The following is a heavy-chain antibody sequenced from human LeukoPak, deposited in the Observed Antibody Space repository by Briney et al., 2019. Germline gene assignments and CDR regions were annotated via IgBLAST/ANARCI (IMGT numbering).Heavy chain of an antibody. V-gene: IGHV1-69*04. CDR3: ARDGVHGSGSYEAF. Sequence: SVKVSCKASGYTFTSYGISWVRQAPGQGLEWMGRIIPILDMTNYAQKFQGRVTITADKSASTAYMELSSLTSEDTAVYYCARDGVHGSGSYEAFWGQGTQVIVSS. CDR1: GYTFTSYG. J-gene: IGHJ4*02. CDR2: IIPILDMT. D-gene: IGHD3-10*01.